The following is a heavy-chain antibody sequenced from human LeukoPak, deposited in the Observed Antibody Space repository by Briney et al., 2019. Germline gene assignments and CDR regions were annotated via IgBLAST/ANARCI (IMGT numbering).Heavy chain of an antibody. J-gene: IGHJ4*02. CDR3: ASEGELGYGYFY. D-gene: IGHD5-18*01. CDR2: IKQDGSEK. V-gene: IGHV3-7*01. Sequence: PGGSLRLSCAASKFTFSNYWMSWVRQAPGKGLEWVANIKQDGSEKNYVDSVKGRFTISRDNAKNSLYLQMNSLRAEDTAVYFCASEGELGYGYFYWGQGTLVTVSS. CDR1: KFTFSNYW.